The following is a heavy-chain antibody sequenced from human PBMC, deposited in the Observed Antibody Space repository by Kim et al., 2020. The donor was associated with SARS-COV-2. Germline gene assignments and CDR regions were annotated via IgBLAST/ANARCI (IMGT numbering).Heavy chain of an antibody. D-gene: IGHD4-17*01. CDR2: ISYDGSNK. CDR3: TKALGCPSYGAHVNY. J-gene: IGHJ4*01. V-gene: IGHV3-30*18. Sequence: GGSLRLSCAVSGFTFTSYWMHWVRQAPGKGLEWVAVISYDGSNKYYADSVKGRFTISRDNTKNTLYLQMNSLRAEDTAVYYCTKALGCPSYGAHVNY. CDR1: GFTFTSYW.